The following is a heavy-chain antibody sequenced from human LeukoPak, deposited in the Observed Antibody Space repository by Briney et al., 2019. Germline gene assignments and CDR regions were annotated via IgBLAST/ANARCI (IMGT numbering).Heavy chain of an antibody. CDR2: ICPDGTGI. Sequence: GGSLRLSCAASGFIFSFYCMHWVRQAPGKGPMWVSRICPDGTGISYADSVKARFTISRDNSKNTLYLQMNSLRAEDTAVYYCAKQHLYDILTGLYDYWGQGTLVTVSS. D-gene: IGHD3-9*01. CDR3: AKQHLYDILTGLYDY. V-gene: IGHV3-74*01. J-gene: IGHJ4*02. CDR1: GFIFSFYC.